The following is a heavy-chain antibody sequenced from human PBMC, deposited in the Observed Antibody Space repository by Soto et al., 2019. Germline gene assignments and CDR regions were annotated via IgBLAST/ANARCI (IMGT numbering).Heavy chain of an antibody. Sequence: SETLSLPCALSGCSHSSSTYYPGWIRQPPGKGLEWIGSIYYSGSTYYNPSLKSRVTISVDTPKNQFSLKLSSVTAADTAVYYCARFYGEFDYWGQGTLVTVPQ. CDR1: GCSHSSSTYY. CDR2: IYYSGST. CDR3: ARFYGEFDY. V-gene: IGHV4-39*01. D-gene: IGHD4-17*01. J-gene: IGHJ4*02.